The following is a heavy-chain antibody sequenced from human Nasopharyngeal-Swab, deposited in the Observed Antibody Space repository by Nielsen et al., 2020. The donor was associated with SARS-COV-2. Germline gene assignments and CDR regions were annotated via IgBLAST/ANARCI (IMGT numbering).Heavy chain of an antibody. CDR1: GFTFSTYW. Sequence: GVLKISCAASGFTFSTYWMSWVRQVPGKGLEWVGNIKEDGSEKQYVDSVKGRFTISRDNAKNSLYLQMNSLRAEDTAVYYCARLTGPLGVFDYWGQGTLVTVSS. J-gene: IGHJ4*02. CDR3: ARLTGPLGVFDY. V-gene: IGHV3-7*01. CDR2: IKEDGSEK. D-gene: IGHD7-27*01.